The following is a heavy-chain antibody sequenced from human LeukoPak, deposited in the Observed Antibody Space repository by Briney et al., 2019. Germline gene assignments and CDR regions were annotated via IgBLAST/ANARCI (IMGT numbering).Heavy chain of an antibody. CDR2: IKQDGSEK. CDR1: GFTLSNHW. D-gene: IGHD2-15*01. V-gene: IGHV3-7*01. Sequence: GGSLRLSCAASGFTLSNHWMTWVRQAPGKGLECVAIIKQDGSEKYYVDSVKGRFIISRDNAKNSLYLQMNSLRAEDTAVYYCARDPEDIVVVVAPAGGMAVWGQATTVTVSS. CDR3: ARDPEDIVVVVAPAGGMAV. J-gene: IGHJ6*02.